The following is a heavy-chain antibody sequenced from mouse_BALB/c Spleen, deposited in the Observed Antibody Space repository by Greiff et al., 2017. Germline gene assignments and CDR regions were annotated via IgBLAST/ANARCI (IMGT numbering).Heavy chain of an antibody. CDR1: GFTFTDYY. D-gene: IGHD2-3*01. V-gene: IGHV7-3*02. J-gene: IGHJ2*01. Sequence: EVQLQESGGGLVQPGGSLRLSCATSGFTFTDYYMSWVRQPPGKALEWLGFIRNKANGYTTEYSASVKGRFTISRDNSQSILYLQMNTLRAEDSATYYCARDGYYPFDYWGQGTTLTVSS. CDR3: ARDGYYPFDY. CDR2: IRNKANGYTT.